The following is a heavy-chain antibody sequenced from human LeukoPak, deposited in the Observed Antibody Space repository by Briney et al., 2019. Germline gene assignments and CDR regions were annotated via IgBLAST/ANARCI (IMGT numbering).Heavy chain of an antibody. V-gene: IGHV3-11*01. CDR2: ISSSGSTI. J-gene: IGHJ6*03. Sequence: TGGSLRLSCAASGFTFSDYYMSWIRQAPGKGLEWVSYISSSGSTIYYADSVKGRFTISRDNAKNSLYLQMNSLRAEDTAVYYCARGVRRLYYYYYYYMDVWGKGTTVTISS. CDR3: ARGVRRLYYYYYYYMDV. CDR1: GFTFSDYY. D-gene: IGHD1-1*01.